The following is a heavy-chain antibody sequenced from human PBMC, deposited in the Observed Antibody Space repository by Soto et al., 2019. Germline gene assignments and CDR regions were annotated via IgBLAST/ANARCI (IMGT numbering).Heavy chain of an antibody. CDR3: ARVRSGSYGGGFAY. CDR2: IIPIFGTA. V-gene: IGHV1-69*06. J-gene: IGHJ4*02. CDR1: GGTFSSYA. D-gene: IGHD1-26*01. Sequence: QVQLVQSGAAVKNPGSSVKVSCKASGGTFSSYAISWVRQAPGQGLEWMGGIIPIFGTANYAQKFQGRVTITADKSKRTAYREVSSLGSEDTDVYYCARVRSGSYGGGFAYWGQGPLVTVSS.